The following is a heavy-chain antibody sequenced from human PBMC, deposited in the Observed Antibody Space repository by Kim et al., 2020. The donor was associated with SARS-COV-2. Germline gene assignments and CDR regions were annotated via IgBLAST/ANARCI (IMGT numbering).Heavy chain of an antibody. V-gene: IGHV4-31*03. Sequence: SETLSLTCTVSGGSISSGGYYWSWIRQHPGKGLEWIGYIYYSGSTYYNPSLKSRVTISVDTSKNQFSLKLSSVTAADTAVYYCARRAYCSSTSCPNWFDPWGQGTLVTVSS. CDR1: GGSISSGGYY. D-gene: IGHD2-2*01. CDR2: IYYSGST. CDR3: ARRAYCSSTSCPNWFDP. J-gene: IGHJ5*02.